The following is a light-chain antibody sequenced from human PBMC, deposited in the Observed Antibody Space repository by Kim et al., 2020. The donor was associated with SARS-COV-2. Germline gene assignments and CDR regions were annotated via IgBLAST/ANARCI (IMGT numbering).Light chain of an antibody. J-gene: IGKJ2*01. CDR1: QSVSSY. Sequence: EIVLTQSPATLSLSPGERATLSCRASQSVSSYLAWYQQKPGQAPRLLIYDASNRATGIPARFSGSGSGTDFTLTISSLEPEDFAVYYWQQRSNWPPLTFGQGTKLDI. CDR2: DAS. V-gene: IGKV3-11*01. CDR3: QQRSNWPPLT.